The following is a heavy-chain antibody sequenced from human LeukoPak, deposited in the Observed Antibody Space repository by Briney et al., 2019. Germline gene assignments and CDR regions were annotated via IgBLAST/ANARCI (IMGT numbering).Heavy chain of an antibody. CDR1: GGSISSYY. CDR3: ASSWLDYYFDY. D-gene: IGHD5-24*01. CDR2: IYYSGST. V-gene: IGHV4-59*01. Sequence: SETLSLTCTVSGGSISSYYWSWIRQPPGKGLEWIGYIYYSGSTNYNPSLKSRVTISVDTSKNQFSLKLSSVTAADTAVYYCASSWLDYYFDYWGQGTLVTVSS. J-gene: IGHJ4*02.